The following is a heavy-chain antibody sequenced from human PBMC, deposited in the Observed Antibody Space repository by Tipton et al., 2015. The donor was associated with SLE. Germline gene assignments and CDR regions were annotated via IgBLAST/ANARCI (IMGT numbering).Heavy chain of an antibody. Sequence: SLRLSCAASGFTVSSNYMSWVRQAPGKGLEWVSVIYSGGSTYYADSVKGRFTISRDNSKNTLYLQMNSLSAEDTAVYYCARDRRIGMATDAFDIWGQGTIVTVSS. V-gene: IGHV3-53*05. CDR2: IYSGGST. CDR3: ARDRRIGMATDAFDI. CDR1: GFTVSSNY. J-gene: IGHJ3*02. D-gene: IGHD5-24*01.